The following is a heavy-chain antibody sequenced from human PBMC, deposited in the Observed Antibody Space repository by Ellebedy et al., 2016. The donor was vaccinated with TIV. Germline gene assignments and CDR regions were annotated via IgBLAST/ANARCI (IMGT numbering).Heavy chain of an antibody. V-gene: IGHV1-18*01. Sequence: ASVKVSXXASGYTFTNFGISWVRQAPGQGLEWMGWVSPYNGNTNYAQKFQARFTMTTDTSTSTAYMELRSLRSDDTALYFCARDSDYGGVTNHWYFNLWGRGTLVTVSS. CDR2: VSPYNGNT. J-gene: IGHJ2*01. D-gene: IGHD4-23*01. CDR3: ARDSDYGGVTNHWYFNL. CDR1: GYTFTNFG.